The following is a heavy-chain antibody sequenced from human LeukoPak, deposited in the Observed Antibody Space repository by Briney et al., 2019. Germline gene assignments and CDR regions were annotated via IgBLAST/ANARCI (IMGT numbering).Heavy chain of an antibody. CDR1: GFTFSSYA. D-gene: IGHD3-9*01. Sequence: PGGSLRLSCAASGFTFSSYAMSWVRQAPGKGLEWVSAISGSGGSTYYADSVKGRFTISRDNSKNTLYLQMNSLRAEDTAVYYCASHSLRYFDWSPFDYWAREPWSPSPQ. CDR3: ASHSLRYFDWSPFDY. V-gene: IGHV3-23*01. CDR2: ISGSGGST. J-gene: IGHJ4*02.